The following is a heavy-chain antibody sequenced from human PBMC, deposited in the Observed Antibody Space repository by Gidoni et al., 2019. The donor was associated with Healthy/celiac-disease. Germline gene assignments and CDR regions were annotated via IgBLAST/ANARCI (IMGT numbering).Heavy chain of an antibody. Sequence: QLQLQESGPGLVKPSETLSLTCTVSGGSISSSSYYWGWIRQPPGKGLEWIGSIYYSGSTYYNPSLKSRVTISVDTSKNQFSLKLSSVTAADTAVYYCARQPRGGNSDYWGQGTLVTVSS. D-gene: IGHD3-10*01. V-gene: IGHV4-39*01. CDR3: ARQPRGGNSDY. CDR2: IYYSGST. CDR1: GGSISSSSYY. J-gene: IGHJ4*02.